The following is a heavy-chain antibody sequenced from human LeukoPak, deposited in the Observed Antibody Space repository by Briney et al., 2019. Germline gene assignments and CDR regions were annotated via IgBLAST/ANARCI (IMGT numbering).Heavy chain of an antibody. CDR1: GGSISSSSYY. D-gene: IGHD3-10*01. CDR2: IYYSGST. J-gene: IGHJ5*02. CDR3: ARQSITMVPFDP. Sequence: SETLSLTCTVSGGSISSSSYYWGWIRQPQGKGLEWIGSIYYSGSTYYNPSLKSRVTISVDTSKNQFSLKLSSVTAADTAVYYCARQSITMVPFDPWGQGTLVTVSS. V-gene: IGHV4-39*01.